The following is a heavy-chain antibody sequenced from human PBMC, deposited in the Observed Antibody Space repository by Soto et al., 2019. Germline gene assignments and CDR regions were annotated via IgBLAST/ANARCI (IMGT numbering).Heavy chain of an antibody. Sequence: GGSLRLSCAASGFTFSSYAMSWVRQAPGKGLEWVSAISGSGGSTYYADSVKGRFTISRDNSKNTLYLQMNSLRAEDTAVYYCAKDLLQLPSIAVAGTPAPNWGQGTLVTVSS. CDR2: ISGSGGST. D-gene: IGHD6-19*01. CDR1: GFTFSSYA. J-gene: IGHJ4*02. CDR3: AKDLLQLPSIAVAGTPAPN. V-gene: IGHV3-23*01.